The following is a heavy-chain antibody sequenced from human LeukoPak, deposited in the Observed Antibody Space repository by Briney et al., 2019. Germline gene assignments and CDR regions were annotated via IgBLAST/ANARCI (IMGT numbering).Heavy chain of an antibody. CDR3: AKRIGGSRSFDY. J-gene: IGHJ4*02. D-gene: IGHD1-26*01. V-gene: IGHV3-21*04. Sequence: GGSLRLSCAASGFTFGSYSMNWVRQAPGKGLEWVSSISSSSSYIYYADSVKGRFTISRDNAKNSLYLQMNSLRAEDTAVYYCAKRIGGSRSFDYWGQGTLVTVSS. CDR1: GFTFGSYS. CDR2: ISSSSSYI.